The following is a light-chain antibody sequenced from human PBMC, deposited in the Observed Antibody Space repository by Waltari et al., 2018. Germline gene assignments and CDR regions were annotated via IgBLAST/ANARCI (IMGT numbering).Light chain of an antibody. CDR2: GGS. V-gene: IGLV2-14*03. CDR3: SSFSTSFSYV. Sequence: QSALTQPASLSGSPGQSITISCTGTSSDVGAYNYVTWYQQHPDKAPNVIILGGSPRPSGVPRRFSGSRSGNTASLTISGLQVEDEADYSCSSFSTSFSYVFGTGTTVTVL. J-gene: IGLJ1*01. CDR1: SSDVGAYNY.